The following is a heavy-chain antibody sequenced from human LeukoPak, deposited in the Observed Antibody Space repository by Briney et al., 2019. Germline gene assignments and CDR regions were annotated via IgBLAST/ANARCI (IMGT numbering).Heavy chain of an antibody. D-gene: IGHD3-3*01. CDR2: IYYSGNT. Sequence: SETLSLTCTVSGGSISSSNYYWGWIRQPPGKGLGWFGSIYYSGNTYYNSSLKSRVTISVDTSQNHFSLKLSTVTASYPAVYYCSRHAYYYFVTCLFDPWGQGTLVTVSS. J-gene: IGHJ5*01. CDR1: GGSISSSNYY. CDR3: SRHAYYYFVTCLFDP. V-gene: IGHV4-39*01.